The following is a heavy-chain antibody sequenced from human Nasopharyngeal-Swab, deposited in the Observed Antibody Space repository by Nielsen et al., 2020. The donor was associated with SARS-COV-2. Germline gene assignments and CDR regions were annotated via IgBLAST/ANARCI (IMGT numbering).Heavy chain of an antibody. CDR2: IIYSGSP. J-gene: IGHJ6*02. CDR1: GGSISSSSYY. CDR3: ARLPWTYYYDSSGFYSRYYYYGMDV. D-gene: IGHD3-22*01. Sequence: GSLRLSCTVSGGSISSSSYYWGWIRQPPGTGLAWIGSIIYSGSPYYTPPLKSRVTISVDTSKNQFSLKLSSVTAADTAVYYCARLPWTYYYDSSGFYSRYYYYGMDVWGQGTTVTVSS. V-gene: IGHV4-39*01.